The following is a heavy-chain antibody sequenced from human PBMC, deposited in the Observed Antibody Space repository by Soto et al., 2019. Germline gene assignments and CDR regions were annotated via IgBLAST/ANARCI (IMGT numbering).Heavy chain of an antibody. CDR2: INHSGST. CDR3: ARGYARYCSSISCYVPLFDY. V-gene: IGHV4-34*01. D-gene: IGHD2-2*01. J-gene: IGHJ4*02. Sequence: QVQLQQWGAGLLKPSETLSLTCAVYGGSFSGYYWSWIRQPPGKGLEWIGEINHSGSTNYNPSLKSRVTISVDTSKNQFSLKLSSVTAADTAVYYCARGYARYCSSISCYVPLFDYWGQGTLVTVSS. CDR1: GGSFSGYY.